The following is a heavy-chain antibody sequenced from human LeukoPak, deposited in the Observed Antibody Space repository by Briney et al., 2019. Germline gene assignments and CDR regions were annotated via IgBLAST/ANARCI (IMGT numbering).Heavy chain of an antibody. CDR2: INPSGGST. CDR1: GYTFTSYY. CDR3: ARGGLAVAGNAAILGY. Sequence: ASVKVSCKASGYTFTSYYIHWVRQAPGQGLEWMGIINPSGGSTSYAQKFQGRVTLTRDTSTSTVYMELSSLRSEDTALYYCARGGLAVAGNAAILGYWGQGTLVTVSS. V-gene: IGHV1-46*01. D-gene: IGHD6-19*01. J-gene: IGHJ4*02.